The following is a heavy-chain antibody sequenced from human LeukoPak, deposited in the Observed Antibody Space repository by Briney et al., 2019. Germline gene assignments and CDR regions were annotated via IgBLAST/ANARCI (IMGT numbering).Heavy chain of an antibody. CDR1: GFTFSSYG. CDR2: IRYDGSNK. J-gene: IGHJ6*03. CDR3: ARLSAYYYGSFFYYYMDV. Sequence: GGSLRLSCAASGFTFSSYGMHWVRQAPGKGLEWVAFIRYDGSNKYYADSVKGRFTISRDNSKNTLYLQMNSLRAEDTALYYCARLSAYYYGSFFYYYMDVWGKGTTVTVSS. V-gene: IGHV3-30*02. D-gene: IGHD3-10*01.